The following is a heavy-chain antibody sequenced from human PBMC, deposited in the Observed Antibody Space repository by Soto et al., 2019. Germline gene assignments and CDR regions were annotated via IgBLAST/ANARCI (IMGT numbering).Heavy chain of an antibody. D-gene: IGHD3-10*01. V-gene: IGHV3-15*01. Sequence: GGSLRLSCAASGFTFSNAWMSWVRQAPGRGPEWVGRIKSKTDGGTTDYAAPVKGRFTISRDDSKNTLYLQMNSLKTEDTAVYYCTTHSYYYGSGSYYNVDWFDPWGQGTLVTVSS. CDR2: IKSKTDGGTT. CDR3: TTHSYYYGSGSYYNVDWFDP. CDR1: GFTFSNAW. J-gene: IGHJ5*02.